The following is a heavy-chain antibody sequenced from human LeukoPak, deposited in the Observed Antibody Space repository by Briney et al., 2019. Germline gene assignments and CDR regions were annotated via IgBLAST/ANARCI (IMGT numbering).Heavy chain of an antibody. Sequence: PGGSLRLSCAASGFTFSSYAMSWVRQAPGKGLEWVSGTSGSGGSTYYAGSVKGRFTISRDNSKNTQYLQMNSLRVEDTAVYYCAKNGGSQCYSHLDSWGQGTLVTVSS. V-gene: IGHV3-23*01. D-gene: IGHD2-15*01. CDR3: AKNGGSQCYSHLDS. CDR2: TSGSGGST. CDR1: GFTFSSYA. J-gene: IGHJ4*02.